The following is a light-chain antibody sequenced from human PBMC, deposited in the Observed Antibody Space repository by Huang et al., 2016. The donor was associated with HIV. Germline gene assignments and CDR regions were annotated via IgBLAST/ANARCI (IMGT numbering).Light chain of an antibody. CDR1: QSLLHSNGFNY. V-gene: IGKV2-28*01. CDR3: MQALQTPRT. CDR2: LSS. Sequence: DIVMTQSPLSLPVTPGEPASISCRSSQSLLHSNGFNYLDWYLQKTGQSPQLLISLSSNRAPGVPDRCSGSGSVTYFTLKISRVEAEDVGVYYCMQALQTPRTFGQGTRLEIK. J-gene: IGKJ5*01.